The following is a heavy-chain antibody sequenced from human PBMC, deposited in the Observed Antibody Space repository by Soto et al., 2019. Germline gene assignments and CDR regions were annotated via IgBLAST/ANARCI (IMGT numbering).Heavy chain of an antibody. J-gene: IGHJ4*02. Sequence: QVQLVESGGGVVQPGRSLRLSCAASGFTFSSYTMHWVRQAPGKGLEWVAVISYDGSNKYYADSVKGRFTISRDNSKNTLYLQMNSLRAEDTAVYYCARLGYSSSWSGDYWGQGTLVTVSS. CDR3: ARLGYSSSWSGDY. V-gene: IGHV3-30-3*01. CDR1: GFTFSSYT. D-gene: IGHD6-13*01. CDR2: ISYDGSNK.